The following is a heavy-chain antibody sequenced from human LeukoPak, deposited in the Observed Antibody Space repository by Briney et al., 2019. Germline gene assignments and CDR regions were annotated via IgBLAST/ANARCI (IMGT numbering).Heavy chain of an antibody. Sequence: PGGSLRLSCAASGFTFSNYAMSWGRQAPGKGLEWGSAIRSSGVSTYYADSVKGRFTISRDNSRNTLYVQMNSLRVEDTALYYCAKKYDDGSGSYYDVWGQGTTVTVSS. CDR1: GFTFSNYA. CDR2: IRSSGVST. V-gene: IGHV3-23*01. D-gene: IGHD3-10*01. J-gene: IGHJ6*02. CDR3: AKKYDDGSGSYYDV.